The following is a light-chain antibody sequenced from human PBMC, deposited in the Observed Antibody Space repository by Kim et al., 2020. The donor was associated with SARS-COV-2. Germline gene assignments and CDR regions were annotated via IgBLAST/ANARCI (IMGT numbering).Light chain of an antibody. Sequence: DIQMTQSPSSLSASVGDRVTITCRASQSISSYLNWYQQKPGKAPKPLIYAASSLQSGVPSRFSGSGSGTDFTLTISSLQPEDFATYYCQQSYSTPRYTFRQGTKLDI. V-gene: IGKV1-39*01. CDR2: AAS. CDR3: QQSYSTPRYT. CDR1: QSISSY. J-gene: IGKJ2*01.